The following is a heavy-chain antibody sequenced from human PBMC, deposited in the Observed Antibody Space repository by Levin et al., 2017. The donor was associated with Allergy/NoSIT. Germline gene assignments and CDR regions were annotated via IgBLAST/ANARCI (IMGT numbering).Heavy chain of an antibody. V-gene: IGHV4-59*01. CDR3: AKVGEHYSGNNGQIFYFDS. CDR2: IYYSGST. Sequence: SETLSLTCTVSGGSIINFYWSWVRQPPGKGLEWIGYIYYSGSTNYNPSLESRVTILVDTSKNQFSLKLNSVTTADTAVYYCAKVGEHYSGNNGQIFYFDSWGQGTLVTVSS. D-gene: IGHD3-10*01. CDR1: GGSIINFY. J-gene: IGHJ4*02.